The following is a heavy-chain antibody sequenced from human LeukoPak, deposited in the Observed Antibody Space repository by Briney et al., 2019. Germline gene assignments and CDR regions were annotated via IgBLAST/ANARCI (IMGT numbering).Heavy chain of an antibody. Sequence: PSETLSLTCTVSGDSNDNNGFYWGWIRQPPGKGLEWIGNIYYSGSTYYNPSLKSRVTTSVDTSKKQFSLKLSSVTAADTAVYYCVRGTRGSDSSFDFWGQGTLVTVSS. CDR3: VRGTRGSDSSFDF. J-gene: IGHJ4*02. V-gene: IGHV4-39*07. D-gene: IGHD1-1*01. CDR1: GDSNDNNGFY. CDR2: IYYSGST.